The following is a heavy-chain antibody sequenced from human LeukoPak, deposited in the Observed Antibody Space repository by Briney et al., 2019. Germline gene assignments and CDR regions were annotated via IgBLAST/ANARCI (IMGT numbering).Heavy chain of an antibody. D-gene: IGHD3-3*01. J-gene: IGHJ4*02. CDR2: VYYSGST. V-gene: IGHV4-59*01. Sequence: SETLSLTCTVSGDSISSYYWSWIRQPPGKGLEWLGYVYYSGSTNYNPSLKSRVTISVDTSKNQLSLKLSSVTAADTAVYYCSGVIITPYYFDYWGQGSLVTVSS. CDR3: SGVIITPYYFDY. CDR1: GDSISSYY.